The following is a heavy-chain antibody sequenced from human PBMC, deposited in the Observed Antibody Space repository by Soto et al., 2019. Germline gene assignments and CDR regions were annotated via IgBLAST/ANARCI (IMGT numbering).Heavy chain of an antibody. J-gene: IGHJ4*02. CDR3: ARVSVSYLDY. V-gene: IGHV3-33*01. CDR2: VWFDGSKE. CDR1: GFTFSNYG. D-gene: IGHD1-26*01. Sequence: GGSLRLSCAASGFTFSNYGMHWVRQAPGQGLEWVAVVWFDGSKEYYADSVKGRFTISRDNSKNTVFLQMSSLRAVDTAVYYCARVSVSYLDYWGQGTLVTVSS.